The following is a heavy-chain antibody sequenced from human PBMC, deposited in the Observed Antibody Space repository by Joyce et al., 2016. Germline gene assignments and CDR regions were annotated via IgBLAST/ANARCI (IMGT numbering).Heavy chain of an antibody. CDR2: INPRGGST. Sequence: QVQLVQSGAEVKKPGASVKVSCKASGYTFTSYYMHWVRQAPGQGLEWMGIINPRGGSTTYAQKFQGRVTMTRDTSTSTVYMELSSLRSEDTAEYYCAREIWNQYYFDYWGQGTLVTISS. D-gene: IGHD1-1*01. J-gene: IGHJ4*02. V-gene: IGHV1-46*01. CDR3: AREIWNQYYFDY. CDR1: GYTFTSYY.